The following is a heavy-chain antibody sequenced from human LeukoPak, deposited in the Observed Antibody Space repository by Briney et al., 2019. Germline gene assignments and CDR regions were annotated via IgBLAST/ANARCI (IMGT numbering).Heavy chain of an antibody. CDR2: INPNSGGT. J-gene: IGHJ4*02. D-gene: IGHD6-13*01. CDR3: ARGIAAAGWAFDY. Sequence: ASVKVSCKASGYTFTGYYMHWVRQAPGQGLEWMGWINPNSGGTNYAQKFQGWVTMTRDTSISTAYMELSRLRSDDTAVYYCARGIAAAGWAFDYWGQGTPVTVSS. V-gene: IGHV1-2*04. CDR1: GYTFTGYY.